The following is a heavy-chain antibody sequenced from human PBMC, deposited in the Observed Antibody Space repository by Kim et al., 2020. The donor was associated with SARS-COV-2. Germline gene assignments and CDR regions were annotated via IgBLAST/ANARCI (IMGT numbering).Heavy chain of an antibody. Sequence: SETLSLTCTVSGGSISSYYWSWIRQPPGKGLEWIGYIYYSGSTNYNPSLKSRVTISVDTSKNQFSLKLSSVTAADTAVYYCARSHSSSWYPGGYYYYMDVWGKGTTVTVSS. CDR2: IYYSGST. CDR1: GGSISSYY. J-gene: IGHJ6*03. CDR3: ARSHSSSWYPGGYYYYMDV. V-gene: IGHV4-59*01. D-gene: IGHD6-13*01.